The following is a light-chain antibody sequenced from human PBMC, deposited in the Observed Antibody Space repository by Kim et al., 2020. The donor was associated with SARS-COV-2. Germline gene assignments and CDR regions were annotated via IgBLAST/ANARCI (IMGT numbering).Light chain of an antibody. J-gene: IGKJ5*01. CDR3: QQYNNWPLT. CDR2: GAS. V-gene: IGKV3-15*01. Sequence: SPGQRDTPSCRASQSVSSSYLAWYQQKPGQAPRLLIYGASTRATGIPARFSGSGSGTEFTLTISSLQSEDFAVYYCQQYNNWPLTFGQGTRLEIK. CDR1: QSVSSS.